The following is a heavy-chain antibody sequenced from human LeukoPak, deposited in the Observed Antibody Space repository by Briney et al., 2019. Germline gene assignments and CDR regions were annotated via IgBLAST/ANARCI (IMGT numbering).Heavy chain of an antibody. V-gene: IGHV1-69*06. CDR1: GGTFSSYA. CDR3: ATAVWAGTRVWFDP. Sequence: SVKVSCKASGGTFSSYAISWVRQAPGQGLEWMGGIIPIFGTANYAQKFQGRVTMTEDTSTDTAYMELSGLRSEDTAVYYCATAVWAGTRVWFDPWGQGTLVTVSS. D-gene: IGHD6-19*01. J-gene: IGHJ5*02. CDR2: IIPIFGTA.